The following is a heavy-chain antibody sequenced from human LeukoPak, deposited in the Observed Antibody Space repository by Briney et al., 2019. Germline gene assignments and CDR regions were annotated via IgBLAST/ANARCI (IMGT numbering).Heavy chain of an antibody. CDR1: DGAISSYY. D-gene: IGHD3-10*01. CDR3: ATDPMVRGATWNVFDM. CDR2: VYSSGIT. Sequence: SETLSLTCTVSDGAISSYYWSWIRQPPGKGLEWIGYVYSSGITDYNPLFNGRVTISIDTSREQFSLKLSSVAAADTAVYYCATDPMVRGATWNVFDMWGQGTMVTVSS. V-gene: IGHV4-59*03. J-gene: IGHJ3*02.